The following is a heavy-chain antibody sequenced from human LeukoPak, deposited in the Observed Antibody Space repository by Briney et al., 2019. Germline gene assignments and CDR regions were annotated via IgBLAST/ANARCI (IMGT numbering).Heavy chain of an antibody. Sequence: GGSLRLSCAASGFTFSRHGMHWVRQAPGKGLEWVAFIQYHGSDIFYADSVKGRFTISRDNSKNTLYLQMNSLRAEDTAVYYCARDPLKYSSSSENYWGQGTLVTVSS. V-gene: IGHV3-30*02. CDR3: ARDPLKYSSSSENY. J-gene: IGHJ4*02. D-gene: IGHD6-6*01. CDR2: IQYHGSDI. CDR1: GFTFSRHG.